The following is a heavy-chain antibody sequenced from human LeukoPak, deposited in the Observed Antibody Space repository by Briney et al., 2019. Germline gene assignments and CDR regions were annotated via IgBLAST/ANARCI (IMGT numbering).Heavy chain of an antibody. V-gene: IGHV4-59*01. CDR3: ARDSSRCSSTSCYGGDPYYYGMDV. Sequence: SETLSLTCTVSGVSISSYYWSWIRQPPGKGLEWIGYIYYSGSTNYNPSLKSRVTISVDTSKNQFSLKLSSVTAADTAVYYCARDSSRCSSTSCYGGDPYYYGMDVWGQGTTVTVSS. D-gene: IGHD2-2*01. CDR1: GVSISSYY. CDR2: IYYSGST. J-gene: IGHJ6*02.